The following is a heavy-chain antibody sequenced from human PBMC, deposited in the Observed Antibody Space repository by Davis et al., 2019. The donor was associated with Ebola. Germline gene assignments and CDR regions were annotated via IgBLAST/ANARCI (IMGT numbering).Heavy chain of an antibody. CDR1: GYTFTSYY. CDR3: ARDRYSGYDSYYFDY. J-gene: IGHJ4*02. V-gene: IGHV1-46*01. Sequence: ASVKVSCKASGYTFTSYYMHWVRQAPGQGLEWMGIINPSGGSTNYAQKFQGRVTITADKSTSTAYMELSSLRSEDTAVYYCARDRYSGYDSYYFDYWGQGTLVTVSS. CDR2: INPSGGST. D-gene: IGHD5-12*01.